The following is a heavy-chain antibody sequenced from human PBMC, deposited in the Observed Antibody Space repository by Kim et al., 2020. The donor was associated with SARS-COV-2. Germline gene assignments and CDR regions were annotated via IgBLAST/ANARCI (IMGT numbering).Heavy chain of an antibody. D-gene: IGHD5-18*01. CDR3: ARAGAMALPPGGMDV. Sequence: GGSLRLSCAASGFTFSSYGMHWVRQAPGRGLEYVSAISTNGGSTYYANSVKGRFTISRDNSKNTLYLQMGSLRTEDMAVYYCARAGAMALPPGGMDVWGQGTTVSVS. CDR1: GFTFSSYG. CDR2: ISTNGGST. V-gene: IGHV3-64*01. J-gene: IGHJ6*02.